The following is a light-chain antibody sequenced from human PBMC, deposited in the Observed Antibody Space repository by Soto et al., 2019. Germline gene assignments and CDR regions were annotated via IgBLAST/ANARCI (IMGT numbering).Light chain of an antibody. CDR2: AAS. V-gene: IGKV1-39*01. CDR3: QQSYNSPRAT. CDR1: QSISIY. J-gene: IGKJ1*01. Sequence: IQMTQSPSSLSASVGDRVTITCRASQSISIYLNWYQQKPGKAPKVLIYAASSLQSGVPPRFSGSGSGTDFTLTISSLQPEDFATHFCQQSYNSPRATFGQGTNVDIK.